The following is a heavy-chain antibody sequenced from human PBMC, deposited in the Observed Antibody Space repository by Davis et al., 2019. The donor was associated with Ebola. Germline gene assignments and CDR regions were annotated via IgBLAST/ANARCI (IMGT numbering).Heavy chain of an antibody. Sequence: SGPTLVKPTQTLTLTCTFSGFSLSTSGMCVSWIRQPPGKALEWLARIDWDDDKYYSTSLKTRLTISKDTSKNQVVLTMTNMDPVDTATYYCARMRLYCSGGSCYSVSGYYGMDVWGQGTTVTVSS. CDR2: IDWDDDK. V-gene: IGHV2-70*11. CDR1: GFSLSTSGMC. CDR3: ARMRLYCSGGSCYSVSGYYGMDV. D-gene: IGHD2-15*01. J-gene: IGHJ6*02.